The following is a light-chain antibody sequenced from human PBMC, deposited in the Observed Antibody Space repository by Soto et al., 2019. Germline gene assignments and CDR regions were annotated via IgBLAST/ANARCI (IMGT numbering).Light chain of an antibody. Sequence: TLPPSLSAAPGQKVTISSLGSSSNIGGNSVSWYLQLPGTTTTLLISDDNTRPSGMPDRFSGSKSGTSATLGITGFQAGEEADYYCGSWDSSMSADVFGTGTKVTVL. V-gene: IGLV1-51*01. J-gene: IGLJ1*01. CDR1: SSNIGGNS. CDR3: GSWDSSMSADV. CDR2: DDN.